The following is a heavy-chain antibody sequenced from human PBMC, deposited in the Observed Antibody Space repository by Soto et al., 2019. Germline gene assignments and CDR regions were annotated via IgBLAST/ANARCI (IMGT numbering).Heavy chain of an antibody. CDR1: GYSFTNYW. CDR3: ARDLDYGGNSELLAP. V-gene: IGHV5-51*01. Sequence: GESLKISCKDSGYSFTNYWIAWVRQMPGKGLEWMGIIYPGDSRTRYSPSFQGQVTISVDKSINTAYLQWSSLKASDTAMYYCARDLDYGGNSELLAPWGQGTLVTVSS. D-gene: IGHD4-17*01. J-gene: IGHJ5*02. CDR2: IYPGDSRT.